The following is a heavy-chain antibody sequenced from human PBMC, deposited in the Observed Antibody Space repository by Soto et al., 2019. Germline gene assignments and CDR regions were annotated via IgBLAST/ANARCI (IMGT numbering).Heavy chain of an antibody. J-gene: IGHJ6*03. Sequence: ASVKVSCKASGYTFTSYGISWVRQAPGQGLEWMGWISAYNGNTNYAQKLQGRVTMTTDTSTSTAYMELRSLRSDDTAVYSCAHTTGGSGNAYYYYYMYFRAKGTTVPVS. CDR2: ISAYNGNT. D-gene: IGHD3-10*01. V-gene: IGHV1-18*01. CDR1: GYTFTSYG. CDR3: AHTTGGSGNAYYYYYMYF.